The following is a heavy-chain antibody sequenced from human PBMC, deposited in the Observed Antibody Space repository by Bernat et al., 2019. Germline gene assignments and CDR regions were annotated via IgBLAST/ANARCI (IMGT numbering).Heavy chain of an antibody. D-gene: IGHD6-6*01. J-gene: IGHJ3*02. CDR3: ATPSGYSSSWTDAFDI. CDR1: GYTLTELS. Sequence: QVQLVQSGAELKKPGASVKVSCKVSGYTLTELSMHWVRQAPGQGLEWMGGFDPEDGETIYAQKFQGRVTMTEDTSTDTAYMELSSLRSEDTAVYYCATPSGYSSSWTDAFDIWGQGTMVTVSS. V-gene: IGHV1-24*01. CDR2: FDPEDGET.